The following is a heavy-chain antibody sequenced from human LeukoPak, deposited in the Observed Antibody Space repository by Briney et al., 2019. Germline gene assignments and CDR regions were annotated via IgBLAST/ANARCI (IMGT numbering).Heavy chain of an antibody. CDR3: ARGGSFTSSYDY. J-gene: IGHJ4*02. Sequence: SETLSLTCTVSGGSISSGSDYWSWIRQPAGKGLEWIGRIYTSGSTNYNPSLKSRVTISVDTSKNQFSLKLSSVTAADTAVYYCARGGSFTSSYDYWGQGTLVTVSS. D-gene: IGHD2-2*01. V-gene: IGHV4-61*02. CDR2: IYTSGST. CDR1: GGSISSGSDY.